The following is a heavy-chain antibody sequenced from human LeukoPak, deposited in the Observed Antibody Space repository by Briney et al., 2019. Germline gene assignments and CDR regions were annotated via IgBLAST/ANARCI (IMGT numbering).Heavy chain of an antibody. V-gene: IGHV3-21*01. CDR1: GFTFSSYS. CDR2: ISSSSSYI. CDR3: ARDKGVASPELDY. Sequence: KAGGSLRLSCAASGFTFSSYSMNWVRQAPGKGLEWVSSISSSSSYIYYADSVKGRFTISRDNAKNSLYLQMNSLRAKDTAVYYCARDKGVASPELDYWGQGTLVTVSS. J-gene: IGHJ4*02. D-gene: IGHD1-14*01.